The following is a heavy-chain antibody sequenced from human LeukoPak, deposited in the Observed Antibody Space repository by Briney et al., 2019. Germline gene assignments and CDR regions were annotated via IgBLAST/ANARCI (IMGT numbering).Heavy chain of an antibody. D-gene: IGHD3-22*01. CDR2: IIPIFGTA. CDR3: ARVNLDRDSSGFAFDY. J-gene: IGHJ4*02. V-gene: IGHV1-69*05. Sequence: SXKVSCKASGGTFISYAISWVRQAPGQGLEWMGGIIPIFGTANYAQKFQGRVTITTDESTSTAYMELSSLRSEDTAVYYCARVNLDRDSSGFAFDYWGQGTLVTVSS. CDR1: GGTFISYA.